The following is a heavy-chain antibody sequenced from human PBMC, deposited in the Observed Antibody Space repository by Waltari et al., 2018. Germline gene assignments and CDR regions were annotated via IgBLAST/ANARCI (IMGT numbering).Heavy chain of an antibody. Sequence: QITLKESGPTLVKPTQTLTLTCPFPGFSLSTRGVGGGWLRQPPGKALEWLALIYWDDDKRYSPSLKSRLTITKDTSKNQVVLTMTNMDPVDTATYYCAHRWGKGSGSYYGYWGQGTLVTVSS. CDR3: AHRWGKGSGSYYGY. CDR1: GFSLSTRGVG. J-gene: IGHJ4*02. V-gene: IGHV2-5*02. D-gene: IGHD3-10*01. CDR2: IYWDDDK.